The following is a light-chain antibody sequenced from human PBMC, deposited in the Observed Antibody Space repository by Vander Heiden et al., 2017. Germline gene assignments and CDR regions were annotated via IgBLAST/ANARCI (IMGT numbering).Light chain of an antibody. CDR2: GAS. CDR3: QQYNNWPRT. V-gene: IGKV3-15*01. Sequence: EIVMTQSPATLSVSPGERVTLSCRASQCVTSNLAWYQQKPGQAPRLLIYGASTRATGIPARFSGSGSGTEFTLTISSLQSEDFAVYYCQQYNNWPRTFGQGTKVEIK. J-gene: IGKJ1*01. CDR1: QCVTSN.